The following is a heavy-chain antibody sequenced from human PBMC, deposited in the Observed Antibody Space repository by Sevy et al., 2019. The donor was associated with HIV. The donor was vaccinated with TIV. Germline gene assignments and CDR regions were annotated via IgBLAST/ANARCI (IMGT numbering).Heavy chain of an antibody. CDR2: FDPEDGER. CDR1: GHTLTDLS. CDR3: SATREYYSDSYGYFDY. Sequence: ASVKVSCKASGHTLTDLSMHWVRQAPGKGFEWIGRFDPEDGERIYAQKFQGRVTMTEDTSIDTAYMELSSLRSEDTAVYYCSATREYYSDSYGYFDYWGQGTLVTVSS. V-gene: IGHV1-24*01. D-gene: IGHD3-22*01. J-gene: IGHJ4*02.